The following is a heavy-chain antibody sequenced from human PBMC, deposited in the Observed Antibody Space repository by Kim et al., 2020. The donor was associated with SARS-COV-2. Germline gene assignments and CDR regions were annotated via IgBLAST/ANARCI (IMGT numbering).Heavy chain of an antibody. V-gene: IGHV4-39*01. Sequence: SETLSLTCTVSGGSISSSSYYWGWIRQPPGKGLEWIGSIYYSGSTYYNPSLKSRVTISVDTSKNQFSLKLSSVTAADTAVYYCARPINSYSSSWYQSGGNWFDPWGQGTLVTVSS. CDR2: IYYSGST. D-gene: IGHD6-13*01. CDR1: GGSISSSSYY. CDR3: ARPINSYSSSWYQSGGNWFDP. J-gene: IGHJ5*02.